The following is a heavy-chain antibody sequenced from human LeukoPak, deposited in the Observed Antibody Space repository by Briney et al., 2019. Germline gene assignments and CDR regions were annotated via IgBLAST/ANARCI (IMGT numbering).Heavy chain of an antibody. CDR1: GYTFTSYG. CDR3: ARDADRGAGTDYYYYMDV. CDR2: ISAYNGNT. V-gene: IGHV1-18*01. Sequence: ASVKVSCKASGYTFTSYGISWVRQAPGQGLEWMGWISAYNGNTNYAQKLQGRVTMTTDTSTSTAYMELRSLRSDDTAVYYCARDADRGAGTDYYYYMDVWGKGTTVTDSS. J-gene: IGHJ6*03. D-gene: IGHD6-19*01.